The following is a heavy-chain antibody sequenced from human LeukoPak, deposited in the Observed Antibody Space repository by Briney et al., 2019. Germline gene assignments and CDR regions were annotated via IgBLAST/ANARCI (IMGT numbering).Heavy chain of an antibody. CDR2: IYPGDSDT. CDR1: GYKFATYW. J-gene: IGHJ4*02. D-gene: IGHD1-26*01. V-gene: IGHV5-51*01. Sequence: PGESLKISCQGSGYKFATYWIGWVRQMPGKGLEWMGIIYPGDSDTRYSPSFQGQVTISADESINTAYLQWNSLKASDTALYYCARRGSYYLPFDSWGQGTLVTVSS. CDR3: ARRGSYYLPFDS.